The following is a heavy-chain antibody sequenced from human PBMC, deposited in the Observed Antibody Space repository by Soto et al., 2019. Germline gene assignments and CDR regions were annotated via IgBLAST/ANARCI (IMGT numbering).Heavy chain of an antibody. J-gene: IGHJ2*01. CDR1: GGSISSSSYY. D-gene: IGHD6-19*01. V-gene: IGHV4-39*01. Sequence: QLQLQESGPGLVKPSETLSLTCSVSGGSISSSSYYWGWIRQPPGTGLEWIATIHYSGSTYYNPSLKSRVTISVDTSKNQFSLKLSSVTAADTAVYYCARLVISVAGGFWYFDLWGRGTLVTVSS. CDR3: ARLVISVAGGFWYFDL. CDR2: IHYSGST.